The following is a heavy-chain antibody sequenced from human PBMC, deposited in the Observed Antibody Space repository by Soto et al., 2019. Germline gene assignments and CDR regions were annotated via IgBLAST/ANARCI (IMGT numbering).Heavy chain of an antibody. V-gene: IGHV3-30*18. Sequence: GGSLRLSCAASGFTFSSYGMHWVRQAPGKGLEWVAVISYDGSNKYYADSVKGRFTISRDNSKNTLYLQMNSLRAEDTAAYYCAKDWEDTAMVLDYWGQGTLVTVSS. CDR3: AKDWEDTAMVLDY. CDR2: ISYDGSNK. D-gene: IGHD5-18*01. J-gene: IGHJ4*02. CDR1: GFTFSSYG.